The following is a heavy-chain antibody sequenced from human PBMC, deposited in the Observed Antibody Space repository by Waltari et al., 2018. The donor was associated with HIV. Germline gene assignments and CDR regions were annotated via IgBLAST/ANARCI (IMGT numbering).Heavy chain of an antibody. J-gene: IGHJ6*02. CDR2: IIPIFGPA. CDR3: ARAVVVTATPGRYYGMDV. CDR1: GGTFSSYA. Sequence: QVQLVQSGAEVKKPGSSVKVSCKASGGTFSSYAISWLRQAPGQGLEWMGGIIPIFGPANYAQKFPGRVTIPSDKSTSTAYMELSSLRSEYTAVYYCARAVVVTATPGRYYGMDVWGQGTTVTVSS. V-gene: IGHV1-69*06. D-gene: IGHD2-21*02.